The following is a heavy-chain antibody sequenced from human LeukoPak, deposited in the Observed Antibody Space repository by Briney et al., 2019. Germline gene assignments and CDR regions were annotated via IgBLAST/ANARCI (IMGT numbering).Heavy chain of an antibody. V-gene: IGHV3-7*01. J-gene: IGHJ4*02. Sequence: PGGSLTPAYTFSGLTFRNYWVNWVRQAPGKGLEWVANINPGGNEIRSVDSVKGRSSISRDNAKNSLDLQMSSLRVEDTAVYYCMSWGTDNHWGQGILVTVSS. CDR2: INPGGNEI. CDR3: MSWGTDNH. CDR1: GLTFRNYW. D-gene: IGHD7-27*01.